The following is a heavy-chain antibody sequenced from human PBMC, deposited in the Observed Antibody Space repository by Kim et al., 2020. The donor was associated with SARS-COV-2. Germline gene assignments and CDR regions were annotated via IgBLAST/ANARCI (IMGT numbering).Heavy chain of an antibody. J-gene: IGHJ4*02. CDR2: IKRDGSEK. CDR1: GFTFSNYW. CDR3: TSCGAGNY. V-gene: IGHV3-7*01. Sequence: GGSLRLSCAASGFTFSNYWMSWVRQAPGKGLEWVANIKRDGSEKYYVDSVRGRFTISRDNAQNSLFLQMNSLRGEDTAVYYCTSCGAGNYWGPGTLVTVSS. D-gene: IGHD6-13*01.